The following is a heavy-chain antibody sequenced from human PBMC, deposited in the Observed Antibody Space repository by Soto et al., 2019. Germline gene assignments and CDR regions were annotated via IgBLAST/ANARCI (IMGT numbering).Heavy chain of an antibody. CDR1: GFTFSKFW. V-gene: IGHV3-7*03. J-gene: IGHJ5*02. CDR2: IKHDGSQK. Sequence: HPGGSLRLSCAASGFTFSKFWMSWVRQAPGKGLEWVANIKHDGSQKYYVDSVRGRFTISRDNAKNSLSLQMNSLRVDDMGVYYCARVLPYSVAGRGWFDPWGQGTLVTVSS. D-gene: IGHD2-8*02. CDR3: ARVLPYSVAGRGWFDP.